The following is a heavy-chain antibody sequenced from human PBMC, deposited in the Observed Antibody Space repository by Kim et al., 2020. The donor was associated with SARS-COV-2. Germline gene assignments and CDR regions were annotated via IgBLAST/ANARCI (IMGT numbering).Heavy chain of an antibody. CDR3: ARDSGVLRYFDWQKNHGDY. V-gene: IGHV1-3*01. CDR2: INAGNGNT. D-gene: IGHD3-9*01. J-gene: IGHJ4*02. CDR1: GYTFTSYA. Sequence: ASVKVSCKASGYTFTSYAMHWVRQAPGQRLEWMGWINAGNGNTKYSQKFQGRVTITRDTSASTAYMELSSLRSEDTAVYYCARDSGVLRYFDWQKNHGDYWGQGTLVTVSS.